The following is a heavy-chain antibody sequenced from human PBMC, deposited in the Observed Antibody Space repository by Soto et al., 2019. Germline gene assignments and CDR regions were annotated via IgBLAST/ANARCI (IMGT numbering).Heavy chain of an antibody. V-gene: IGHV3-23*01. D-gene: IGHD3-10*01. CDR1: GFTFTSYA. CDR3: APFPPYYGSAS. Sequence: LRLSCAASGFTFTSYAMAWVRQAPGKGLEWVSGIGGSGDGTYYADSVKGRFTISRDNSKNTLYLQMNSLRAEDTAVYYCAPFPPYYGSASWGQGTLVTVSS. J-gene: IGHJ4*02. CDR2: IGGSGDGT.